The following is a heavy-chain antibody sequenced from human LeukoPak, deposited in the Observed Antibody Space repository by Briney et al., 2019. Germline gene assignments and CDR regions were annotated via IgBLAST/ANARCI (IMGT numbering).Heavy chain of an antibody. CDR1: GYTFTDYY. D-gene: IGHD4-11*01. CDR3: ATMTTFDP. CDR2: VDPEDGET. Sequence: GASVKVSCKAFGYTFTDYYIHWVKEAPGKGLEWMGRVDPEDGETTYAEKFQGRVTIAADTFTDTAYMELNNLRSEDTAVYYCATMTTFDPWGQGTLVTVSP. V-gene: IGHV1-69-2*01. J-gene: IGHJ5*02.